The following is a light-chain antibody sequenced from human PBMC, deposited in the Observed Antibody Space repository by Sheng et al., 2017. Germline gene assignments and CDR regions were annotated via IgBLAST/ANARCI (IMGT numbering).Light chain of an antibody. CDR3: QQYDNWPPTT. J-gene: IGKJ1*01. CDR1: QSISTR. V-gene: IGKV3-15*01. Sequence: EIVMTQSPATLSVSPGERATLSCRASQSISTRLAWYQQKPGQAPRLLIYDASTRATGFPGRFSGSGSGTEFTLTISSLQSEDFAVYYCQQYDNWPPTTFGQGTKVEIK. CDR2: DAS.